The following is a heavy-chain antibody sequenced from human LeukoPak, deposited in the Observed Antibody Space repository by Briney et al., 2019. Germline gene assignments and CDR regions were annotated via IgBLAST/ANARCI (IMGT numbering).Heavy chain of an antibody. J-gene: IGHJ6*03. V-gene: IGHV3-74*01. CDR2: MSTDGYYT. CDR3: AKSSGYSGYENIGFMDV. CDR1: GLTFSSYW. Sequence: GGSLRLSCAASGLTFSSYWMHWVRHAPGKGLGWVSGMSTDGYYTTYADSVKGRFTISRDNSKNTLYLKMNSLRAEDTAVYYCAKSSGYSGYENIGFMDVWGKGTTVTISS. D-gene: IGHD5-12*01.